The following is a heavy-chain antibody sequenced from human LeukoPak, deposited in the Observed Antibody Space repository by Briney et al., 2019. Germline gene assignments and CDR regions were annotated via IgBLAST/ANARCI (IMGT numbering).Heavy chain of an antibody. D-gene: IGHD5-12*01. CDR3: AKGLFSAFDKYLDS. CDR2: ISATSSDI. V-gene: IGHV3-21*04. Sequence: PGGSLRLSCAASGFDFESYTMTWVRQAPGKGLEWVSLISATSSDINYAESVRGRFTITRDNAKNSLFLQMDSLRVEDTAIYYCAKGLFSAFDKYLDSWGQGTLVTVPS. CDR1: GFDFESYT. J-gene: IGHJ4*02.